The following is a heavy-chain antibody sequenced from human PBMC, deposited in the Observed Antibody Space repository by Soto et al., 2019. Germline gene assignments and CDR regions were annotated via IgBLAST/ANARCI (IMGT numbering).Heavy chain of an antibody. CDR2: IDTSDSYT. J-gene: IGHJ5*02. D-gene: IGHD6-6*01. Sequence: GESLKISCKESGNTLTSYWITWVRQMPGKGLEWMGRIDTSDSYTYYSPSFQGHVTFSIDKSISTAYLQWSSLKASDTAIYYCARLVSNRFDPWGQGTLVTVSS. CDR3: ARLVSNRFDP. V-gene: IGHV5-10-1*01. CDR1: GNTLTSYW.